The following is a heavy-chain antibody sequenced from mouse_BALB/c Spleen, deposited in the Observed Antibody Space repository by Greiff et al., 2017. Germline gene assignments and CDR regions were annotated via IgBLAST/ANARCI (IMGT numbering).Heavy chain of an antibody. V-gene: IGHV1S137*01. CDR2: ISTYYGNT. Sequence: VQLQQSGPELVRPGVSVKISCKGSGYNITDYAMHWVKQSHAQSLEWIGVISTYYGNTNYNQKFKGKATMTVDKSSSTAYMALARLTSEDSAISSCARSDYYGSSPFWYFDVWGEGTTVTVSA. J-gene: IGHJ1*01. CDR1: GYNITDYA. CDR3: ARSDYYGSSPFWYFDV. D-gene: IGHD1-1*01.